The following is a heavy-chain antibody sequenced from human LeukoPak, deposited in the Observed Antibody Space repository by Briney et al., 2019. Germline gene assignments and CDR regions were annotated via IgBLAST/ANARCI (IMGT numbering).Heavy chain of an antibody. Sequence: GESLKISCKGSGYNFTNYWIGWVRQMPGKGLEWMGIIYPTDSHIRYSPSFQGQVTISADKSISTAYLQWSSPKASDTAMYYCAGGGSGNSCDYWGQGTLVTVSS. CDR3: AGGGSGNSCDY. V-gene: IGHV5-51*01. J-gene: IGHJ4*02. D-gene: IGHD3-10*01. CDR2: IYPTDSHI. CDR1: GYNFTNYW.